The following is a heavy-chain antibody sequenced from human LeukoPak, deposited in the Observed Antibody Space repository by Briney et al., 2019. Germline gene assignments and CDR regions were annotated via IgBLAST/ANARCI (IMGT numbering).Heavy chain of an antibody. Sequence: SETLSLTCTVSGGSISSYYWSWIRQPPGKGLEWIGYIYYSGSTNYNPSLKSRVTISVDTSKNQFSLKLSSVTAADTAVYYCARVXGYCSGGSCYSEPDNYYYYYMDVWGKGTTVTVSS. CDR1: GGSISSYY. V-gene: IGHV4-59*01. J-gene: IGHJ6*03. CDR2: IYYSGST. D-gene: IGHD2-15*01. CDR3: ARVXGYCSGGSCYSEPDNYYYYYMDV.